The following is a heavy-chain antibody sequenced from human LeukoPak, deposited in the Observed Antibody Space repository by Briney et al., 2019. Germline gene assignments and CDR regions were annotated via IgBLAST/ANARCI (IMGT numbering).Heavy chain of an antibody. Sequence: PSETLSLTCAVYGGSFSGYYWSWIRQPPGKGLEWIGEINHSGSTNYNPSLKSRVTISVDTSKNQFSLKLSSVTAADTAVYYCARVGGPLWFGESWGQGTLVTVSS. D-gene: IGHD3-10*01. CDR3: ARVGGPLWFGES. J-gene: IGHJ5*02. CDR2: INHSGST. V-gene: IGHV4-34*01. CDR1: GGSFSGYY.